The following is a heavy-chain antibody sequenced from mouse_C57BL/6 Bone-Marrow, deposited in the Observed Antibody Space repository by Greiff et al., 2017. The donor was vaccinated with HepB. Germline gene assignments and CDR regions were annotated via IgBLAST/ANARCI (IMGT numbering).Heavy chain of an antibody. CDR2: IYPRSGNT. Sequence: QVQLQQSGAELARPGASVKLSCKASGYTFTSYGLSWVKQRTGQGLEWIGEIYPRSGNTYYNEKFKGKATLTADKSSSTAYMELRSLTSEDSAVYFCARVYYYGSSYDYWGQGTTLTVSS. V-gene: IGHV1-81*01. J-gene: IGHJ2*01. D-gene: IGHD1-1*01. CDR1: GYTFTSYG. CDR3: ARVYYYGSSYDY.